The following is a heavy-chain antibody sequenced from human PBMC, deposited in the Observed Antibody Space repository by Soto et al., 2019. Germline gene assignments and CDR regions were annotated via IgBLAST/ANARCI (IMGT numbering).Heavy chain of an antibody. CDR3: ARDPGGSGNLYFDY. CDR2: ISHSGST. J-gene: IGHJ4*02. Sequence: TLNINSAYNIKYFHGYLWNWIRQPPGKGLEWIGEISHSGSTNYNPSLKSRVTMSVDTSKNQVSLKLSSVTAADTAVYYCARDPGGSGNLYFDYWGQG. D-gene: IGHD3-10*01. CDR1: IKYFHGYL. V-gene: IGHV4-34*01.